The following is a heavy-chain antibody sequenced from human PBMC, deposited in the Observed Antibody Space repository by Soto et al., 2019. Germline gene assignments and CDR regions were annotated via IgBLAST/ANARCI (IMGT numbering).Heavy chain of an antibody. J-gene: IGHJ3*02. CDR2: ISSSSSYI. CDR3: ARSGNTKYCSGGSCYGNAFDI. V-gene: IGHV3-21*01. Sequence: GGSLRLSCAASGFTFSSYSMNWVRQAPGKGLEWVSSISSSSSYIYYADSVKGRFTISRDNDKNSLYLQMNSLRAEDTAVYYCARSGNTKYCSGGSCYGNAFDIWGQGTMVTVSS. CDR1: GFTFSSYS. D-gene: IGHD2-15*01.